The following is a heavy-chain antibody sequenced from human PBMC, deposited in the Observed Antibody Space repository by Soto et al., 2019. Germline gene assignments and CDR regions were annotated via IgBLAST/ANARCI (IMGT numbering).Heavy chain of an antibody. V-gene: IGHV3-23*01. CDR3: AKSSPHRLGCYPPILSS. D-gene: IGHD6-19*01. CDR2: ISESGGST. J-gene: IGHJ5*01. Sequence: GWNLGLSCAASGFCCSDSAMSWVRQAPGKGLEWASVISESGGSTHYADSVRGRFTVSRDNSKNSLSLRMNSLRDEDTAVYFCAKSSPHRLGCYPPILSSWV. CDR1: GFCCSDSA.